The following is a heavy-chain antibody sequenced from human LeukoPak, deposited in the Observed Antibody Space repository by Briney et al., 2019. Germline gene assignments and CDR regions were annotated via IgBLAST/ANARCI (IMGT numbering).Heavy chain of an antibody. CDR2: IIPIFGTA. Sequence: ASVKVSCKASGGTFSSYAISWVRQSPGQGLEWMGGIIPIFGTANYAQKFQGRVTITADESTSTAYMELSSLRSEDTAVYYCARRERTNLDQNWFDPWGQGTLVTVSS. J-gene: IGHJ5*02. CDR3: ARRERTNLDQNWFDP. V-gene: IGHV1-69*01. CDR1: GGTFSSYA.